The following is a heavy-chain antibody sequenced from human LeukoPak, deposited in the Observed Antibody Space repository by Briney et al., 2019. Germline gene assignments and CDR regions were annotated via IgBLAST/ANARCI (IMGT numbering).Heavy chain of an antibody. D-gene: IGHD3-22*01. V-gene: IGHV3-33*01. CDR1: GFTFSSYG. CDR2: IWYDGSNK. J-gene: IGHJ4*02. Sequence: PGGSLRLSCAASGFTFSSYGMLWVRQAPGKGLEWVAVIWYDGSNKYYADSVKGRFTISRDNSKNTLYLQMNSLRAEDTAVYYCARGDDYDSIFPTEPEGYWGQGTLVTVSS. CDR3: ARGDDYDSIFPTEPEGY.